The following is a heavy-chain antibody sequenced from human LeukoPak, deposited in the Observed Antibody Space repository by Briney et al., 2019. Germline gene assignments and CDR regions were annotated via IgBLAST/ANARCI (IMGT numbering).Heavy chain of an antibody. V-gene: IGHV4-30-4*01. CDR1: GGSFSGYY. J-gene: IGHJ6*02. D-gene: IGHD3-22*01. CDR2: IYYSGST. CDR3: ARDPRADSSGLNYYYYGMDV. Sequence: SETLSLTCAVYGGSFSGYYWSWIRQPPGKGLEWIGYIYYSGSTYYNPSLKSRVTISVDTSKNQFSLKLSSVTAADTAVYYCARDPRADSSGLNYYYYGMDVWGQGTTVTVSS.